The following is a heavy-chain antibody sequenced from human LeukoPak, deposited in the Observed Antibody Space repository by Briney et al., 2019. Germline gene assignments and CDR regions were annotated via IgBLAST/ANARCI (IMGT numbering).Heavy chain of an antibody. D-gene: IGHD4-17*01. CDR3: ARVVDYGDQRGAFDI. J-gene: IGHJ3*02. Sequence: GGSLRLSCAASGFTFSSYAMHWVRQAPGNGLEYVSAISSNGGSTYYANSVKGRFTISRDNSKNTLYLQMGSLRAEDMAVYYCARVVDYGDQRGAFDIWGQGTMVTVSS. V-gene: IGHV3-64*01. CDR1: GFTFSSYA. CDR2: ISSNGGST.